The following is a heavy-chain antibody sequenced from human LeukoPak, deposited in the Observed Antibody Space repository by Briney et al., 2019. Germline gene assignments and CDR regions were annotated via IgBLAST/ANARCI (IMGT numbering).Heavy chain of an antibody. Sequence: SETLSLTCTVSGGSISTYYWSWIRQPPGKGLEWIGYSDYSGSANYNPSLKGRVTISVDTSKNQFSLNLSSVTAADTAVYYCAQNWGSYAFDIWGRGTMVTVSS. CDR3: AQNWGSYAFDI. V-gene: IGHV4-59*01. CDR1: GGSISTYY. D-gene: IGHD7-27*01. J-gene: IGHJ3*02. CDR2: SDYSGSA.